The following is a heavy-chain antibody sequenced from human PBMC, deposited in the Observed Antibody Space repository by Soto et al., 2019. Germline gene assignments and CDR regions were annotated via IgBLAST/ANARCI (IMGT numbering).Heavy chain of an antibody. D-gene: IGHD5-12*01. CDR3: ARDRGRPDSFDL. V-gene: IGHV3-74*01. CDR1: EFNFGVYW. CDR2: VNSDGSKT. J-gene: IGHJ3*01. Sequence: PVGSLRLSCAASEFNFGVYWVHWVRQAPGKGLVWVAHVNSDGSKTIYADSVKGRFTISRDNAKSTLYLQMNSLRAEDTAVYFCARDRGRPDSFDLWGQGTMVTVSS.